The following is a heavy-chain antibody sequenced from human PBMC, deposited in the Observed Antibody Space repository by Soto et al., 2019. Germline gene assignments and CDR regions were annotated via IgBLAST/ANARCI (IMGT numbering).Heavy chain of an antibody. D-gene: IGHD6-13*01. CDR3: ARHVHSSSWGIDV. CDR1: GGSITGYY. CDR2: IYYSGST. V-gene: IGHV4-59*08. J-gene: IGHJ6*02. Sequence: PSETLSLTCTVSGGSITGYYWSWIRQPPGKGLEWIGYIYYSGSTNNNPSLKSRVTISVDTSKNQFSLKLTSVIAADTAMYYCARHVHSSSWGIDVWGQGTTVTVSS.